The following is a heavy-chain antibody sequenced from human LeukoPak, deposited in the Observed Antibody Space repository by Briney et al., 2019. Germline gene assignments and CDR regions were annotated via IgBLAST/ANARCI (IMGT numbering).Heavy chain of an antibody. D-gene: IGHD6-13*01. J-gene: IGHJ4*02. CDR3: ARDTRYSSSWYDIDY. CDR1: GFTFSSYS. CDR2: ISSSSSTI. V-gene: IGHV3-48*04. Sequence: GGSLRLSCAASGFTFSSYSMNWVRQAPGKGLEWVSYISSSSSTIYYADSVKGRFTISRDNAKNSLYLQMNSLRAEDTAVYYCARDTRYSSSWYDIDYWGQGTLVTVSS.